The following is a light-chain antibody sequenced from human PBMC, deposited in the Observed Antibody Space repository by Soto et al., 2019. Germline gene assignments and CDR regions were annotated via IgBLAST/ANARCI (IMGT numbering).Light chain of an antibody. CDR2: GAS. V-gene: IGKV3-15*01. Sequence: EIVLTQSPGALSLSPGERATLSCWASESVSSNLAWYQQKPGQAPRLLIYGASTRATGIPARFSGSGSGTEFTLTISSLQSEDFAVYYCQQYNNWPLTFGGGTKVEIK. J-gene: IGKJ4*01. CDR1: ESVSSN. CDR3: QQYNNWPLT.